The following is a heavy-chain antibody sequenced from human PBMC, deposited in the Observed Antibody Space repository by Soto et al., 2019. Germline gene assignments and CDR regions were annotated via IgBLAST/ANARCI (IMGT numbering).Heavy chain of an antibody. Sequence: SETLSLTCTVSGGSISSYYWSWIRQPPGKGLEWIGYIYYSGSTNYNPSLKSRVTISVDTSKNQFSLKLSSVTAADTAVYYCARRLIPGNYYYYYYMDVWGKGTTVTVSS. J-gene: IGHJ6*03. CDR2: IYYSGST. CDR3: ARRLIPGNYYYYYYMDV. V-gene: IGHV4-59*01. CDR1: GGSISSYY. D-gene: IGHD3-16*01.